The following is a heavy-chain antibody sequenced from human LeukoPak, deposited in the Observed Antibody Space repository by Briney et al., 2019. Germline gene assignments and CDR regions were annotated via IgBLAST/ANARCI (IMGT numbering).Heavy chain of an antibody. D-gene: IGHD2-2*03. CDR2: ISSSSSYI. CDR3: ARSLDIVVVPAAIPHYYYYGMDV. CDR1: GFTFSNAW. Sequence: GGSPRLSCAASGFTFSNAWMSWVRQAPGKGLEWVSSISSSSSYIYYADSVKGRFTISRDNAKNSLYLQMNSLRAEDTAVYYCARSLDIVVVPAAIPHYYYYGMDVWGQGTTVTVSS. V-gene: IGHV3-21*01. J-gene: IGHJ6*02.